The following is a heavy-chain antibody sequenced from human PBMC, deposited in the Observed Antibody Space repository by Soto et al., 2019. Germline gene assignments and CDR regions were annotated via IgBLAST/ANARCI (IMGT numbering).Heavy chain of an antibody. J-gene: IGHJ4*02. CDR3: ATIRPSEYDYSNRFDY. V-gene: IGHV1-24*01. CDR2: FDPEDGET. CDR1: GYTLTELS. D-gene: IGHD4-4*01. Sequence: QVQLVQSGAEVKKPGASVKVSCKVSGYTLTELSMHWVRQAPGKGLEWMGGFDPEDGETIYAQKFQGRVTMTGDTSTDTAYMELSSLRSEDTAVYYCATIRPSEYDYSNRFDYWGQGTLVTVSS.